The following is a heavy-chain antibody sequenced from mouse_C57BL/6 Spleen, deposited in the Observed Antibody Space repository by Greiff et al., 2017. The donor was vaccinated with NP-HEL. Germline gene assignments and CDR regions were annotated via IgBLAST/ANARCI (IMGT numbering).Heavy chain of an antibody. D-gene: IGHD3-2*02. CDR1: GYTFTSYW. CDR3: ARGGSGYVDFDY. Sequence: VQLQQPGAELVRPGSSVKLSCKASGYTFTSYWMDWVKQRPGQGLEWIGNIYPSDSETHYNQKFKDKATLTVDKSSSTAYMQLSSLTSEDSAVYYCARGGSGYVDFDYWGQGTTLTVSS. J-gene: IGHJ2*01. V-gene: IGHV1-61*01. CDR2: IYPSDSET.